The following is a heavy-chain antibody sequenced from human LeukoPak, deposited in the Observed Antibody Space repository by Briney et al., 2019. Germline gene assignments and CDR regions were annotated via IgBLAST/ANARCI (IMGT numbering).Heavy chain of an antibody. Sequence: AAVKVCRTAAAYTFTRWGISMVREAPGQGLDWMGVIDPSGGSTNCARKFQGRVTMTSDTSTSTVYMELSSLRSEDTAVYYCGRGFCSGGSCYSYDYWGQGTLVTVSS. CDR1: AYTFTRWG. CDR3: GRGFCSGGSCYSYDY. CDR2: IDPSGGST. V-gene: IGHV1-46*01. D-gene: IGHD2-15*01. J-gene: IGHJ4*02.